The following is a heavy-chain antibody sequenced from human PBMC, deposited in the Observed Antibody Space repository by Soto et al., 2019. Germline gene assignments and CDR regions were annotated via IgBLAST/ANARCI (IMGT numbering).Heavy chain of an antibody. CDR3: ARRGTSSGLDY. CDR1: GASINSAGYY. J-gene: IGHJ4*02. D-gene: IGHD3-22*01. Sequence: SETLSLTCNVSGASINSAGYYWSWIRQHPGKGPEWIGYIYYSGRTYYNPSLKTRVTISIGTSKTQFSLKLSSVTAADTAVYYCARRGTSSGLDYWGQGTLVTVSS. V-gene: IGHV4-31*03. CDR2: IYYSGRT.